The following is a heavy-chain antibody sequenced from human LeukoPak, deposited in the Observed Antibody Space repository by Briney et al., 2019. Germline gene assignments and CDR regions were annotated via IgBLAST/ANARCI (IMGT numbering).Heavy chain of an antibody. D-gene: IGHD3-10*01. CDR2: IYHSGST. V-gene: IGHV4-30-2*01. CDR1: GGSISSSCYY. Sequence: PSETLSLTCTVSGGSISSSCYYWGWIRQPPGKGLEWIGYIYHSGSTYYNPSLKSRVTISVDRSKNQFSLKLSSVTAADTAVYYCARGFGGSGGYYYYGMDVWGQGTTVTVSS. CDR3: ARGFGGSGGYYYYGMDV. J-gene: IGHJ6*02.